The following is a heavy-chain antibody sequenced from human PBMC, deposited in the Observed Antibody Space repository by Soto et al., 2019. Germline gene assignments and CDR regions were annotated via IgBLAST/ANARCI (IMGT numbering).Heavy chain of an antibody. V-gene: IGHV3-15*01. CDR1: GFTFNDAW. J-gene: IGHJ5*02. Sequence: EVQLVESGGGLVEPGGSLRLSCAASGFTFNDAWMSWVRQAPGKGLEWIGRIKSRTEGGTTDYAAPVKGRFTISRDDSENTLFLQMNSLKVEDTAVYYCTIVQYQLPASWFDPWGQGTLVTVSS. CDR3: TIVQYQLPASWFDP. D-gene: IGHD2-2*01. CDR2: IKSRTEGGTT.